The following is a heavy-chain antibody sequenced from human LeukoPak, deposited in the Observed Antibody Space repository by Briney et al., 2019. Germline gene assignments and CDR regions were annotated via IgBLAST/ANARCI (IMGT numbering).Heavy chain of an antibody. CDR3: ARHLYDILTGYYPVPFDP. CDR1: GGSISSSSYY. CDR2: TYYSGST. V-gene: IGHV4-39*01. J-gene: IGHJ5*02. D-gene: IGHD3-9*01. Sequence: PSETLSLTCTVSGGSISSSSYYWGWIRQPPGKGLEWIGSTYYSGSTYYNPSLKSRVTISVDTSKNQFSLKLSSVTAADTAVYYCARHLYDILTGYYPVPFDPWGQGTLVTVSS.